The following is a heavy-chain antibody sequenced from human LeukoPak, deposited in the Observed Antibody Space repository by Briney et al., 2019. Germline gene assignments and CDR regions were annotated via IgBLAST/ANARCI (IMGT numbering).Heavy chain of an antibody. J-gene: IGHJ4*02. Sequence: SVKVSCKASGGTFSSYAISWVRQAPGQGLEWMGGIIPIFGTANYAQKFQGRVTITTDESTSTAYMELSSLRSEDTAVYYCARGDAYYYDSSGYWGYWGQGTLVTVSS. D-gene: IGHD3-22*01. CDR2: IIPIFGTA. CDR3: ARGDAYYYDSSGYWGY. V-gene: IGHV1-69*05. CDR1: GGTFSSYA.